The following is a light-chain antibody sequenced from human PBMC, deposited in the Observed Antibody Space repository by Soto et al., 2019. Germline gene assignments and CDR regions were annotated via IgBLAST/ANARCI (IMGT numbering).Light chain of an antibody. Sequence: QLVLTQSPSASASLGASVKLTCTLSSGHSSYAIAWHQQQPEKGPRYLMKLNSDGSHSKGDGIPDRFSGSSSGAERYLTISSLQSEDEDDYYCQTRGTGNWVFGGGTKLTVL. CDR2: LNSDGSH. V-gene: IGLV4-69*01. CDR3: QTRGTGNWV. CDR1: SGHSSYA. J-gene: IGLJ3*02.